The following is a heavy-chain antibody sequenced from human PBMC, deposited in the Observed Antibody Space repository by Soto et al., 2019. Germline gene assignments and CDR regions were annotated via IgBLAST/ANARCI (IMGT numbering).Heavy chain of an antibody. CDR1: GGSISSYY. CDR3: ARKSFDYGDYVGGVSPFDY. V-gene: IGHV4-59*01. Sequence: SETLSLTCTVSGGSISSYYWSWIRQPPGKGLEWIGYIYYSGSTNYNPSLKSRVTISVDTSKNQFSLKLSSVTAADTAVYYCARKSFDYGDYVGGVSPFDYWGQGTLVTVSS. CDR2: IYYSGST. D-gene: IGHD4-17*01. J-gene: IGHJ4*02.